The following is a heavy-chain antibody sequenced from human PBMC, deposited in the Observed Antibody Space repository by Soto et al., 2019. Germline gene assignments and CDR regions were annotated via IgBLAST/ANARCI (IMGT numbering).Heavy chain of an antibody. J-gene: IGHJ4*02. CDR1: GYTFSSYW. CDR2: IYPSDSDT. V-gene: IGHV5-51*01. CDR3: ARGGVSTRTFDY. D-gene: IGHD3-3*01. Sequence: PGESLKISCQASGYTFSSYWIAWVRQMPGKGLEWVGIIYPSDSDTRYRPSFQGQVTISADKSISSAYLQWSSLRASDTAMYYCARGGVSTRTFDYWGQGTPVTVSS.